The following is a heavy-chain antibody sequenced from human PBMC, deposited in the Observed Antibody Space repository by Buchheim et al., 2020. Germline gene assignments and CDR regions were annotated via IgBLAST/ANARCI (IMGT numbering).Heavy chain of an antibody. J-gene: IGHJ4*02. CDR3: ARVAYCSGGSCYFYYFDY. Sequence: QVQLQESGPGLVKPSETLSLTCTVSGGSISSYYWSWIRQPPGKGLEWIGYIYYSGSTNYNPSLKSRVTISVDTSKNQVSLKLSSVTAADTAVYYCARVAYCSGGSCYFYYFDYWGQGTL. V-gene: IGHV4-59*01. D-gene: IGHD2-15*01. CDR1: GGSISSYY. CDR2: IYYSGST.